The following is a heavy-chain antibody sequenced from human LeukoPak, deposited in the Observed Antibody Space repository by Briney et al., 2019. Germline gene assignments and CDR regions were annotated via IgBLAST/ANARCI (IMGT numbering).Heavy chain of an antibody. D-gene: IGHD3-16*01. CDR3: ARDTHPGGINWFDH. CDR2: ISSSGSTI. Sequence: PGGSLRLSCAASGFTFSSYEMNWVRQAPGKGLEWVSYISSSGSTIYYADSVKGRFTISRDNAKNSLYLQMNSLRAEDTAVYYCARDTHPGGINWFDHWGQGTLVTVSS. J-gene: IGHJ5*02. CDR1: GFTFSSYE. V-gene: IGHV3-48*03.